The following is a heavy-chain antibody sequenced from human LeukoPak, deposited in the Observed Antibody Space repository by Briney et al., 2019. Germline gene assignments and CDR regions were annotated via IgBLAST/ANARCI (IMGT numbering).Heavy chain of an antibody. V-gene: IGHV4-39*07. J-gene: IGHJ3*02. CDR2: IYYSGST. Sequence: PSETLSLTCTVSGGSISSSSYYWGWIRQPPGKGLEWIGSIYYSGSTYYNPSLKSRVTISVDTSKNQFSLKLSSVTAADTAVYYCASRLRYFDSDDAFDIWGQGTMVTVSS. D-gene: IGHD3-9*01. CDR1: GGSISSSSYY. CDR3: ASRLRYFDSDDAFDI.